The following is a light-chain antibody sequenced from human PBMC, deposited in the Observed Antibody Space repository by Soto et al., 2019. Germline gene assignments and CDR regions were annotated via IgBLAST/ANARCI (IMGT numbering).Light chain of an antibody. CDR1: SSNIGTNT. CDR2: SNN. CDR3: AAWDDSLNGYV. V-gene: IGLV1-44*01. Sequence: QSVLTQPPSASGTPGQRVTISCSGTSSNIGTNTVNWYQQLPGTAPKLLMYSNNQRPSGVPDRFSGSKSGTSASLAISGLQSEDDADYHCAAWDDSLNGYVFGTGTKVTVL. J-gene: IGLJ1*01.